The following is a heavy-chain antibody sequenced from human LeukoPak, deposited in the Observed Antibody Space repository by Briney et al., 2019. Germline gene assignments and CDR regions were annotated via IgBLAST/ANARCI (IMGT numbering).Heavy chain of an antibody. J-gene: IGHJ3*02. Sequence: GGSLRLSCAASGFTFSNYWMSWVRQAQGKGLEWVANIKEDGSEKYYVDSVKGRFTISRDNAKNSMYLQMNSLRVDDTAVYYCARGGSYPFGAFDIWGQGQWSPSLQ. D-gene: IGHD1-26*01. CDR1: GFTFSNYW. V-gene: IGHV3-7*04. CDR2: IKEDGSEK. CDR3: ARGGSYPFGAFDI.